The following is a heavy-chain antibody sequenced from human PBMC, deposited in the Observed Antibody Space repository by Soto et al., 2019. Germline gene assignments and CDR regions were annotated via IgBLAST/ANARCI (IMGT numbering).Heavy chain of an antibody. CDR1: GFTFSNAW. CDR2: IKSKTDGGTT. CDR3: TTEFLAVLWFGELLSDTYGY. V-gene: IGHV3-15*07. D-gene: IGHD3-10*01. Sequence: EVQLVESGGGLVKPGWSLRLSLAASGFTFSNAWTNWVRQAPGKGLEWVGRIKSKTDGGTTDYAAPVKGRCTISRDDSKNTLYLQMNSLKTEDTAVYYCTTEFLAVLWFGELLSDTYGYWGQGTLVTVST. J-gene: IGHJ4*02.